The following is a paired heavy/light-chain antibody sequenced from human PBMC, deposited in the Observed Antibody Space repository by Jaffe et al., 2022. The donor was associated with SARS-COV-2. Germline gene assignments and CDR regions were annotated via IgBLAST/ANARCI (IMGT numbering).Heavy chain of an antibody. CDR1: GLTVSRNY. Sequence: EVQLVESGGGLVQPGGSLRLSCAASGLTVSRNYMSWVRQAPGMGLEWVSVLYSDGSTYYADSVKGRFTISRDNSKNILYVQMNNLRTEDTAVYYCASGPRYYYDYWGPGTRVTVSS. CDR2: LYSDGST. J-gene: IGHJ4*02. CDR3: ASGPRYYYDY. V-gene: IGHV3-66*02.
Light chain of an antibody. CDR3: QQYGTSPRYT. J-gene: IGKJ2*01. Sequence: EIVLTQSPGTLSLSPGERATLSCRASQSVSSSYLAWYKQSPGQAPRLLIYGASSRATGIPDRFSGSGSGTDFTLTISRLEPEDFAVYYCQQYGTSPRYTFGQGTKLEIK. V-gene: IGKV3-20*01. CDR1: QSVSSSY. CDR2: GAS.